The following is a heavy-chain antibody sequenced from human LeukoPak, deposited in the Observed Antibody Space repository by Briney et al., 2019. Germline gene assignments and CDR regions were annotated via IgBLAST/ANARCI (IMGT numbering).Heavy chain of an antibody. CDR2: IDPNSGDT. CDR3: ARSGSTAYSLDY. Sequence: GASVTVSCKASGYSFTGYFIHWVRQAPGQGLEWMGCIDPNSGDTKYAQKFQGRVSMPRDTSTRTAYMELSRLRSDDTAVYFCARSGSTAYSLDYWGQGTLVTVSS. D-gene: IGHD3-22*01. CDR1: GYSFTGYF. V-gene: IGHV1-2*02. J-gene: IGHJ4*02.